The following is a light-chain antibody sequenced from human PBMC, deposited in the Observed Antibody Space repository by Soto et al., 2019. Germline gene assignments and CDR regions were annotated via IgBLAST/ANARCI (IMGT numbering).Light chain of an antibody. V-gene: IGKV3-11*01. CDR3: QQRSSWPPIT. J-gene: IGKJ5*01. CDR2: DAS. Sequence: EIVLTQSPATLSLSPGERATLSCRASQSVSSYLAWYQQKPGQAPRLLIYDASNRATGIPARFSGSGSGTDFTLNISSLEPEDFAVYYCQQRSSWPPITLGQGTRLEIK. CDR1: QSVSSY.